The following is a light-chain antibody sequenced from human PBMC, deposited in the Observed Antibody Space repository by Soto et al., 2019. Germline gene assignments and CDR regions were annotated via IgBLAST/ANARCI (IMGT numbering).Light chain of an antibody. CDR2: GAS. J-gene: IGKJ5*01. V-gene: IGKV3-20*01. CDR3: QQYGGTPPIT. CDR1: QKISSRY. Sequence: IVLTQPPGTLSLSPGERATLSCRASQKISSRYLAWYLQKPGQAPRFLIYGASSRATGIPDRFSGSGSGTDFTLTISRLEPEDFAVYYCQQYGGTPPITFGQGTRLEI.